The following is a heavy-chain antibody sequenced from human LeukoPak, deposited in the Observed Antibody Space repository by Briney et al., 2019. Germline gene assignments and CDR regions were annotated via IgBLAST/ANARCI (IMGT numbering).Heavy chain of an antibody. CDR3: ARSITMVQGGNWLIWFDP. CDR2: IYHSGST. V-gene: IGHV4-30-2*01. D-gene: IGHD3-10*01. CDR1: GGSISSGGYS. Sequence: YPSETLSLTCAVSGGSISSGGYSWSWIRQPPGKGLEWIGYIYHSGSTYYNPSLKSRVTTSVDRSKNQFSLKLSSVTAADTAVYYCARSITMVQGGNWLIWFDPWGQGTLVTVSS. J-gene: IGHJ5*02.